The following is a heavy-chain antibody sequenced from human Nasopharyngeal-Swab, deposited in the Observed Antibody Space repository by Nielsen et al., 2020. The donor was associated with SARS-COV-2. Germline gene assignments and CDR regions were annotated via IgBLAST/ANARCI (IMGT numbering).Heavy chain of an antibody. CDR3: TTGYCSSTSCYHGDYYYYMDV. D-gene: IGHD2-2*01. CDR1: GFTFSSYS. V-gene: IGHV3-21*03. Sequence: GESLKISCAASGFTFSSYSMNWVRQAPGKGLEWVSSISSSSSYIYYADSVKGRFTISRDNAKNSLYLQMNSLKTEDTAVYYCTTGYCSSTSCYHGDYYYYMDVWGKGTTVTVSS. CDR2: ISSSSSYI. J-gene: IGHJ6*03.